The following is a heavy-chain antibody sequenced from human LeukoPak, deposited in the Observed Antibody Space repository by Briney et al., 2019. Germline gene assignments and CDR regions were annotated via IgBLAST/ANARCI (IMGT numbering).Heavy chain of an antibody. Sequence: SETLSLTCTVSGGSISSYYWSWIRQPPGKGLEWIGYIYYSGSTNYNPSLKSRVTISVDTSTNQFSLKLRSVTAADTAVYFCARHVGPLGFCTNGVCSDPFDIWGQGTMVTVSS. J-gene: IGHJ3*02. D-gene: IGHD2-8*01. CDR3: ARHVGPLGFCTNGVCSDPFDI. CDR2: IYYSGST. V-gene: IGHV4-59*08. CDR1: GGSISSYY.